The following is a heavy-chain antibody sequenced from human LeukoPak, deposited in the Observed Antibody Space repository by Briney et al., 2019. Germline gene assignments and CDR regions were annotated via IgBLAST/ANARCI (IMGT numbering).Heavy chain of an antibody. J-gene: IGHJ5*02. Sequence: PGGSLRLSCAASGFTFSSYAMSWVRQAPGKGLEWVSAISGSGGSTYYADSVKGRFTISRDNSKNTLYLQMNSLRAEDTAVYYCAKAPSSGWYLPRLDPWGQGTLVTVSS. CDR2: ISGSGGST. D-gene: IGHD6-19*01. CDR3: AKAPSSGWYLPRLDP. V-gene: IGHV3-23*01. CDR1: GFTFSSYA.